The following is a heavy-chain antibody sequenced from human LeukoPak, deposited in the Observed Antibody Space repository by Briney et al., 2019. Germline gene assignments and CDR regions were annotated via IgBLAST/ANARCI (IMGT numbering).Heavy chain of an antibody. Sequence: GGSLRLSCAASGFTFSSYWMSWVRQAPGKGLEWVANIKQDGSEKYYVDSVKGRFTISRDNAKNSLYLQMNSLRAEDTAVYYCARDRWSTPVAGTGIYYYYGMDVWGQGTTVTVSS. V-gene: IGHV3-7*01. CDR1: GFTFSSYW. CDR3: ARDRWSTPVAGTGIYYYYGMDV. J-gene: IGHJ6*02. CDR2: IKQDGSEK. D-gene: IGHD6-19*01.